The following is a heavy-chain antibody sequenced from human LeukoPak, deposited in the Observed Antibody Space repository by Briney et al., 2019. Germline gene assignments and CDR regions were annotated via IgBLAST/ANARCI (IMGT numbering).Heavy chain of an antibody. J-gene: IGHJ6*04. CDR1: GFTFSSRDW. V-gene: IGHV3-48*03. D-gene: IGHD3-10*02. CDR2: ISSSGSTI. Sequence: PEGSLRLSCVASGFTFSSRDWMTWVRQAPGKGLEWVSYISSSGSTIYYADSVKGRFTISRDNAKNSLYLQMNSLRAEDTAVYYCAELGITMIGGVWGKGTTVTISS. CDR3: AELGITMIGGV.